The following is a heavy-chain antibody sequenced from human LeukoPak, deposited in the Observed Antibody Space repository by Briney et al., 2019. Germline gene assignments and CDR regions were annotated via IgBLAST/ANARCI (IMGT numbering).Heavy chain of an antibody. V-gene: IGHV3-74*03. D-gene: IGHD1-26*01. J-gene: IGHJ4*02. CDR1: GFTFSSAW. CDR2: ITDDAST. CDR3: VRDRVGPDY. Sequence: GGSLRLSCAASGFTFSSAWMHWVRQAPGTGLVWVSRITDDASTTYADSVKGRFTVSRDNAKNILYLQMNSLRAEDTAVYYCVRDRVGPDYWGQGTLVTVSS.